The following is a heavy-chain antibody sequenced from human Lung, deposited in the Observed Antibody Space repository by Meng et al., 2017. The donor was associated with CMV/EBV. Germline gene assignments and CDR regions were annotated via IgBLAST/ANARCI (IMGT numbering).Heavy chain of an antibody. Sequence: SCAASGFTFSSYAMHWVRQAPGKGLEWVAVISYDGSNKYYADSVKGRFTISRDNSKNTLYLQMGSLRAEDMAVYYCARDHDYDFWSGYVDYWGQGXLVTSPQ. CDR2: ISYDGSNK. J-gene: IGHJ4*02. CDR3: ARDHDYDFWSGYVDY. CDR1: GFTFSSYA. D-gene: IGHD3-3*01. V-gene: IGHV3-30*14.